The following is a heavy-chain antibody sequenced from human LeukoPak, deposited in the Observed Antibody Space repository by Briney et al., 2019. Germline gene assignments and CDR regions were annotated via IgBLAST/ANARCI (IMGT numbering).Heavy chain of an antibody. CDR1: GFTFSRYE. CDR2: ISSSGSTI. D-gene: IGHD5-12*01. Sequence: PGGSLRLSCAASGFTFSRYEMNWVRQAPGKGLEWVSYISSSGSTIYYADSVKGRFTISRDNAKNSLYLQMNSLRAEDTAVYYCARDSAPHSGYDPTYYFDYWGQGTLVTVSS. V-gene: IGHV3-48*03. CDR3: ARDSAPHSGYDPTYYFDY. J-gene: IGHJ4*02.